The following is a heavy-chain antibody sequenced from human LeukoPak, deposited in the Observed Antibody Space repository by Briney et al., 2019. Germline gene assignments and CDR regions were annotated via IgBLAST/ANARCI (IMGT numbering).Heavy chain of an antibody. CDR2: INAGNGNT. CDR1: GYTFTSYA. Sequence: ASVTVSCTASGYTFTSYAMHGVRQAPGQRLEWMGWINAGNGNTKYSQKFQGRVTITRDTSASTAYMELSSLRSEDTAVYYCARDSLPQLDHDYGVLEYYFDYWGQGTLVTVSS. CDR3: ARDSLPQLDHDYGVLEYYFDY. J-gene: IGHJ4*02. D-gene: IGHD4-17*01. V-gene: IGHV1-3*01.